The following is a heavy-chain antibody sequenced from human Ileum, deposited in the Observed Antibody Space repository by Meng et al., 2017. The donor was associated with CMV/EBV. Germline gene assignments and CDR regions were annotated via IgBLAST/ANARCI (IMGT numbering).Heavy chain of an antibody. J-gene: IGHJ4*02. D-gene: IGHD4-17*01. CDR2: IYRGST. CDR3: ARGSGGVTTTGSFDS. V-gene: IGHV4-59*02. CDR1: GDSVKYYY. Sequence: HVQLQHTRPGLFNPSGIRSLTCIVSGDSVKYYYGPWIPQPPGKGMEWIGNIYRGSTNYHPSLNSRVLISVDTANNQFFLKLSSVTAADTAVYYCARGSGGVTTTGSFDSWGQGTLVTVSS.